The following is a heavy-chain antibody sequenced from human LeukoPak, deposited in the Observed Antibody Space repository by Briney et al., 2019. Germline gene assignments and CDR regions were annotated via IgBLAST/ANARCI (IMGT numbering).Heavy chain of an antibody. J-gene: IGHJ4*02. CDR2: IRNDGSTK. V-gene: IGHV3-30*02. D-gene: IGHD3-10*01. Sequence: SCKASGYTFTSYYMHWVRQTPGKGLEWVAFIRNDGSTKYYADSVKGRFTISRDNSKNTLYLQMNSLRPEDTALYYCARVIHYYGSGSYQDWGQGTLVTVSS. CDR1: GYTFTSYY. CDR3: ARVIHYYGSGSYQD.